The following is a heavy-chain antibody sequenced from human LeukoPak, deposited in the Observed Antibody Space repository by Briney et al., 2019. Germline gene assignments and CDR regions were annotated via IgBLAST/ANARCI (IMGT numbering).Heavy chain of an antibody. V-gene: IGHV3-53*01. D-gene: IGHD3-10*01. J-gene: IGHJ2*01. CDR3: ARVGDHYHWYLDV. CDR1: GFTVSSNY. CDR2: IYSGGST. Sequence: GGSLRLSCAASGFTVSSNYMSWVRQAPGKGLEWVSVIYSGGSTYYADSVKGRFTISRDNSKNTLYLQMNSLRAEDTAVYYCARVGDHYHWYLDVWGRGTLVTASS.